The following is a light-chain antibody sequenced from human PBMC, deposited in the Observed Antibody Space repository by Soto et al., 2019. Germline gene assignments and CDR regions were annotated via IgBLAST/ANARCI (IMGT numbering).Light chain of an antibody. CDR1: QPINKF. J-gene: IGKJ4*01. Sequence: DIQMTQSPSSLSASVGDRVTITCRASQPINKFLNWFQHKPGEAPKRLIYGASILQDGVPSRFSGSGSGTDYTLTISGLQTEDFGTYYCQQRSNWPLTFGGGTKVDIK. V-gene: IGKV1-39*01. CDR3: QQRSNWPLT. CDR2: GAS.